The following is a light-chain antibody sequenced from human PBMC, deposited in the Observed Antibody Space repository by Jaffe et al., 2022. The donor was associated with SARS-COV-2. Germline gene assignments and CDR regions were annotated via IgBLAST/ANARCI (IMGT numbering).Light chain of an antibody. J-gene: IGLJ1*01. CDR3: SSYTGSTTYV. CDR2: DVN. Sequence: QSALTQPASVSGSPGQSITISCTGTSSDVGGYNYVSWYQQHPGRAPKLMIYDVNYRPSGVSDRFSGSKSGNTASLTISGLQAEDEADYYCSSYTGSTTYVFGTGTKVTVL. V-gene: IGLV2-14*03. CDR1: SSDVGGYNY.